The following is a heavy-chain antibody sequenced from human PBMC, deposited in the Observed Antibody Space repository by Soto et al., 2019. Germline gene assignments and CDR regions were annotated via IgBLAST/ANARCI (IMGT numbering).Heavy chain of an antibody. CDR3: ARGGIFGVVITQGFDY. CDR2: INHSGST. V-gene: IGHV4-34*01. J-gene: IGHJ4*02. D-gene: IGHD3-3*01. CDR1: GGSFSGYY. Sequence: SETLSLTCAVYGGSFSGYYWSWIRQPPGKGLVWIGEINHSGSTNYNPSLKSRVTISVDTSKNQFSLKLSSVTAADTAVYYCARGGIFGVVITQGFDYWGQGTLVTVSS.